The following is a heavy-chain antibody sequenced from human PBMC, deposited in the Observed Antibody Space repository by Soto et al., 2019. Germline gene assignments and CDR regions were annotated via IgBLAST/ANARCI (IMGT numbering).Heavy chain of an antibody. CDR3: ARDKCSGGSCYYFGS. Sequence: EVQLVESGGGLVKPGGSLRLSCAASGFTFSSYSMNWVRQAPGKGLEWVSSISSSSSYIYYADSVKGRFTISRDNAKNSLHLQMNSLRAEDTAVYYCARDKCSGGSCYYFGSWGQGTLVNVSS. V-gene: IGHV3-21*01. CDR2: ISSSSSYI. J-gene: IGHJ4*02. CDR1: GFTFSSYS. D-gene: IGHD2-15*01.